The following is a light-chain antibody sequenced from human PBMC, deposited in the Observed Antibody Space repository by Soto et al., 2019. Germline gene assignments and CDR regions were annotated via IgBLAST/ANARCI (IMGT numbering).Light chain of an antibody. CDR1: QSVSSSF. Sequence: EVLLTQSPGTLSLSAGDRATLSCRASQSVSSSFLAWYQQKPGQAPRLLIYGTSSMATGIPDRFSGSGSGTDFTLTISRLEPEDFAVYYCQQYGSSPITFGQGTRLDIK. V-gene: IGKV3-20*01. CDR3: QQYGSSPIT. CDR2: GTS. J-gene: IGKJ5*01.